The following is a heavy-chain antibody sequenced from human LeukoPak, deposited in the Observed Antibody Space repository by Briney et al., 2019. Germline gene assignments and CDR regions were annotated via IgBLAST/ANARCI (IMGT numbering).Heavy chain of an antibody. D-gene: IGHD4-23*01. J-gene: IGHJ4*02. CDR1: GESFSAYY. CDR2: INHSGST. Sequence: SETLSLTCGVYGESFSAYYWSWIRQPPGKGLEWIGEINHSGSTNHNPSLKSRVTISVDTSKNQFSLKLSSVTAADTAVYYCATYGGNSGGVVDYWGQGTLVTVSS. CDR3: ATYGGNSGGVVDY. V-gene: IGHV4-34*01.